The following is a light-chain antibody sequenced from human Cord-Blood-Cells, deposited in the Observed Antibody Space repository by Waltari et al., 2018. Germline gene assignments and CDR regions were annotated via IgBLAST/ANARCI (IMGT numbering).Light chain of an antibody. J-gene: IGLJ2*01. CDR2: DVS. CDR3: CSYAGSYTV. Sequence: QSALTQPRSVSGSPGQSVTISCTGTSSDVGGYNYVSWYQQHPGKAPKLMIYDVSKRPSAHPFRFSGSKSGTTASLTISGLQAEDEADYYCCSYAGSYTVFGGGTKLTIL. CDR1: SSDVGGYNY. V-gene: IGLV2-11*01.